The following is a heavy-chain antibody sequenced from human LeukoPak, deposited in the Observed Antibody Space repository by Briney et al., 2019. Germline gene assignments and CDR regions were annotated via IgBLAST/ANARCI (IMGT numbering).Heavy chain of an antibody. CDR2: INPSGGST. CDR3: ARERHEVLRYFVCYFDY. D-gene: IGHD3-9*01. V-gene: IGHV1-46*01. Sequence: ASVKVSCKASGYTFTSYYMHWVRQAPGQGLEWMGIINPSGGSTSYAQKFQGRVTMTRDTSTSTVYMELSSLRSEDTAVYYCARERHEVLRYFVCYFDYWGQGTLVTVSS. J-gene: IGHJ4*02. CDR1: GYTFTSYY.